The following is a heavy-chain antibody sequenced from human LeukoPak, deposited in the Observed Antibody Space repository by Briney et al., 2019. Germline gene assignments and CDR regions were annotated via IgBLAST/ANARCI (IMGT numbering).Heavy chain of an antibody. CDR1: GYTFTSYD. J-gene: IGHJ6*02. Sequence: ASVKVSCKASGYTFTSYDINWVRQATGQGLEWMGWMNPNSGNTGYAQKFQGRVTMTRNTPISTAYMELSSLRSEDTAVYYCARGFGSDVDYDILTGYYYYYGMDVWGQGTTVTVSS. V-gene: IGHV1-8*01. D-gene: IGHD3-9*01. CDR2: MNPNSGNT. CDR3: ARGFGSDVDYDILTGYYYYYGMDV.